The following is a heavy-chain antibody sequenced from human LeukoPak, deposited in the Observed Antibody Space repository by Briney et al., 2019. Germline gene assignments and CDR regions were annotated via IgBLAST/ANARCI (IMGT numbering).Heavy chain of an antibody. D-gene: IGHD3-3*02. V-gene: IGHV3-23*01. CDR3: AIDRASIFDY. Sequence: GGSLRLSCAASGFTFSSDAMSCVRQAPGKGLKCVSAISGSGGSTYYADSVKGRFTISRDNSKNTLYLQMNSLRAEDTAVYYCAIDRASIFDYWGQGTLVTVSS. J-gene: IGHJ4*02. CDR1: GFTFSSDA. CDR2: ISGSGGST.